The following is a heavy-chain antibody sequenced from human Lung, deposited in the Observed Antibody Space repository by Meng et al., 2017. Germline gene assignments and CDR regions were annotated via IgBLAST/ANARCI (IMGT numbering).Heavy chain of an antibody. CDR1: GYTFTSYA. J-gene: IGHJ4*02. CDR3: ARGEGYCTNGVCSPGY. D-gene: IGHD2-8*01. CDR2: INAGNGNT. Sequence: QVQLVQSGVEVKKPGASVKVSCKSVGYTFTSYAMHWVRQAPGQRLEWMGWINAGNGNTKYSQKFQGRVTITRDTSASTAYMELSSLRSEGTAVYYCARGEGYCTNGVCSPGYWGQGTLVTVSS. V-gene: IGHV1-3*01.